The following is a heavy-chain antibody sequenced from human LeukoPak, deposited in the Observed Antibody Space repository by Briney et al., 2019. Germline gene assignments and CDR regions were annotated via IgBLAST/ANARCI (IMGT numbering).Heavy chain of an antibody. CDR1: IDSITNYY. CDR3: AREEGIAAAGALEY. V-gene: IGHV4-59*01. CDR2: IYHSGNT. Sequence: SETLSLTCSVPIDSITNYYWSWIRQPPGKVLEWIGFIYHSGNTNYNPSLTTRVTVSVDTSKTQITLRLTSVTAADTAVYYCAREEGIAAAGALEYWGQGILVTVSS. D-gene: IGHD6-13*01. J-gene: IGHJ4*02.